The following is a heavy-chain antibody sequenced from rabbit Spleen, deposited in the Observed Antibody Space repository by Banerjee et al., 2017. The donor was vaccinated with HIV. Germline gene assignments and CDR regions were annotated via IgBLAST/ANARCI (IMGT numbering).Heavy chain of an antibody. CDR3: AKGGGLSYTTFEL. V-gene: IGHV1S40*01. D-gene: IGHD7-1*01. CDR2: IAGSTSGFT. CDR1: GFSFSSNYD. J-gene: IGHJ3*01. Sequence: QSLEESGGDLVKPGASLTLTCTASGFSFSSNYDMCWVRQAPGKGLEWISCIAGSTSGFTYSATWEKGCFTISKTSSNAMTLQMTSLTAAATASYFSAKGGGLSYTTFELWGQGTLVTVS.